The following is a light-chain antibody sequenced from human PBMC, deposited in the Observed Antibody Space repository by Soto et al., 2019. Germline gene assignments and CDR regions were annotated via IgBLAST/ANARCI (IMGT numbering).Light chain of an antibody. V-gene: IGKV1-5*01. CDR1: QSISSW. J-gene: IGKJ1*01. CDR3: QQYYSFPRT. CDR2: AAS. Sequence: DIQMTQSPSTLSASVGDRVTITCRASQSISSWLAWYKQKPGKAPELLIYAASTLQSGVPSRFSGSGSGTDFTLTISCLKSEDFATYYCQQYYSFPRTFGQGTKVDI.